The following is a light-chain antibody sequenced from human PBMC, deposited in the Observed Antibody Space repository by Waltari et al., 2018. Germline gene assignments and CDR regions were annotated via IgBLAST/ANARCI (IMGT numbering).Light chain of an antibody. Sequence: DIQMTQSPSTLSASVGDRVHITCRASQRISSWLAWYQQKPGKAPKLLIYKASSLESGVPSRFSGSGSGTEFTLTISSLQPDDFATYYCQQYNSYPWTFGQGTKVEIK. CDR1: QRISSW. CDR2: KAS. J-gene: IGKJ1*01. V-gene: IGKV1-5*03. CDR3: QQYNSYPWT.